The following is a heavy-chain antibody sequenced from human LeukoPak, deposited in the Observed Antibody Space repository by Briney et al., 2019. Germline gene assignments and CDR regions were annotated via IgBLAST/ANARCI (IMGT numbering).Heavy chain of an antibody. J-gene: IGHJ5*02. CDR2: IYYSGST. Sequence: SETLSLTCTVSGGSISSYYWSWIRQPPGKGLEWIGYIYYSGSTNYNPSLRSRVTISVDTSKNQFSLKLSSVTAADTAVYYCARYSETVAGRSRWFDPWGQGTLVTVPS. CDR3: ARYSETVAGRSRWFDP. CDR1: GGSISSYY. V-gene: IGHV4-59*01. D-gene: IGHD6-19*01.